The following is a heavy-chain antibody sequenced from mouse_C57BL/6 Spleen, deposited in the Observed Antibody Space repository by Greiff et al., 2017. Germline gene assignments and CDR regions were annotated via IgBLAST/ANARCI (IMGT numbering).Heavy chain of an antibody. J-gene: IGHJ3*01. Sequence: EVQRVESGGDLVKPGGSLKLSCAASGFTFSSYGMSWVRQTPDKRLEWVATISSGGSYTYYPDSVKGRFTISRDNAKNTLYLQMSSLKSEDTAMYYCARGEGDLFAYWGQGTLVTVSA. V-gene: IGHV5-6*01. CDR2: ISSGGSYT. D-gene: IGHD3-3*01. CDR1: GFTFSSYG. CDR3: ARGEGDLFAY.